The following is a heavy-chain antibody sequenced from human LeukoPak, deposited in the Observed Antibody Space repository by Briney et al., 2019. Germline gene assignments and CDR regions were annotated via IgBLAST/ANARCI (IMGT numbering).Heavy chain of an antibody. CDR3: ARVPAGVIGMKDAFDI. CDR1: GFSLSSYW. Sequence: GGSLRLSCAASGFSLSSYWMTWVRQAPGKGLEWVANIKQDGSEKNYVDSVKGRFTISRHNAKNSLYLQMNSLRAEDTAVYYCARVPAGVIGMKDAFDIWGQGTMVTVSS. J-gene: IGHJ3*02. CDR2: IKQDGSEK. V-gene: IGHV3-7*01. D-gene: IGHD3-16*02.